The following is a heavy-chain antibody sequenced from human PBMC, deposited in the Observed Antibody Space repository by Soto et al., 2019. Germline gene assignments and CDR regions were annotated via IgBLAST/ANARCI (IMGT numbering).Heavy chain of an antibody. J-gene: IGHJ4*02. CDR1: GFTFSSYS. V-gene: IGHV3-21*01. Sequence: LRLSCAASGFTFSSYSMNWVRQAPGKGLEWVSSISSSSSYIYYADSVKGRFTISRDNAKNSLYLQMNSLRAEDTAVYYCARDIGVLEWLLFFDYWGQGTLVTVSS. CDR3: ARDIGVLEWLLFFDY. D-gene: IGHD3-3*01. CDR2: ISSSSSYI.